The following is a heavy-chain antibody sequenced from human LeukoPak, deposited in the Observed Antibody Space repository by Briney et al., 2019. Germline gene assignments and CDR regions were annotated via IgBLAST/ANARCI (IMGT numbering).Heavy chain of an antibody. V-gene: IGHV3-53*01. D-gene: IGHD3-3*01. J-gene: IGHJ6*02. CDR3: ARDSNFWSGYPQIYGMDV. CDR1: GFTFSSYA. CDR2: IYSGGST. Sequence: GGSLRLSCAASGFTFSSYAMSWVRQAPGKGLEWVSVIYSGGSTYYADSVKGRFTISRDNSKNTLYLQMNSLRAEDTAVYYCARDSNFWSGYPQIYGMDVWGQGTTVTVSS.